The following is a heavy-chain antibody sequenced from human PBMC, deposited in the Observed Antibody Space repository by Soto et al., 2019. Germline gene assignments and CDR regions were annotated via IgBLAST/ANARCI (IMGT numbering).Heavy chain of an antibody. CDR2: ISAYNGNT. V-gene: IGHV1-18*01. J-gene: IGHJ6*02. D-gene: IGHD2-2*02. Sequence: ASVKVSCKASGYTFTSYGISWVRQAPGQGLEWMGWISAYNGNTDYAQKLQGRVTMTTDTSTSTAYMELRSLRSDDTAVYYCARGPAKIPDYYYYYGMDVWGQGTTVTVSS. CDR3: ARGPAKIPDYYYYYGMDV. CDR1: GYTFTSYG.